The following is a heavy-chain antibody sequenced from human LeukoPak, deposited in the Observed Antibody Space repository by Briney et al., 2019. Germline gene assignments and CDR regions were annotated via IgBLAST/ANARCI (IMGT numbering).Heavy chain of an antibody. CDR3: AKYNYGFGLDY. CDR2: TSGSGGST. Sequence: GGSLRLSCAASGFTFSSYAMSWVRQAPGKGLEWVSATSGSGGSTYYADSVKGRFTISRDNSKNTLYLQMNSLRAEDMAVYYCAKYNYGFGLDYWGQGTLVTVSS. J-gene: IGHJ4*02. D-gene: IGHD4-17*01. V-gene: IGHV3-23*01. CDR1: GFTFSSYA.